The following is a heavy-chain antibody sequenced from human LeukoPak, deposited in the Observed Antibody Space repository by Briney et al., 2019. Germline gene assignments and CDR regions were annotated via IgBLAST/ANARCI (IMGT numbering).Heavy chain of an antibody. J-gene: IGHJ5*02. CDR3: ARDTPQWLVQGWFDP. Sequence: GGSLRLSCAASGFTFSSYGMHWVRQAPGKGLEWVAVIWYDGSNKYYADSVKGRFTISRDNSKNTLYLQMNSLRAEDTAVYYCARDTPQWLVQGWFDPWGQGTLVTVSS. CDR1: GFTFSSYG. D-gene: IGHD6-19*01. V-gene: IGHV3-33*01. CDR2: IWYDGSNK.